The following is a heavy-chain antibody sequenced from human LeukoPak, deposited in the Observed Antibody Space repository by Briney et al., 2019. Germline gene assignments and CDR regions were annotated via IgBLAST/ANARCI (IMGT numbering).Heavy chain of an antibody. J-gene: IGHJ3*02. CDR2: IKQDGSEK. Sequence: PGGSLRLSCAASGFTFSSYWMSWVRQAPGKGLEWVANIKQDGSEKYYVDSVKGRFTISRDNAKNSLYLQMNSLRAEDTAVYYCAKGTDYDTGGAFDIWGQGTMVTVSS. D-gene: IGHD3-22*01. CDR3: AKGTDYDTGGAFDI. CDR1: GFTFSSYW. V-gene: IGHV3-7*01.